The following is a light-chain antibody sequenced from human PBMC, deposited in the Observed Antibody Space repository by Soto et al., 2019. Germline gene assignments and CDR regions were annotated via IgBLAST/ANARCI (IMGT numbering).Light chain of an antibody. CDR3: HKYNSYSRHT. CDR1: QSVSRR. V-gene: IGKV1-5*01. CDR2: DAS. Sequence: DIQMTHSPSTLSASVGDRITITCRASQSVSRRLAWYQQKPGKAPKLLIYDASSLESGVPSRFSGRGSGTEFTLTIGSLQPDDCATYYCHKYNSYSRHTVGQGPKVDIK. J-gene: IGKJ2*01.